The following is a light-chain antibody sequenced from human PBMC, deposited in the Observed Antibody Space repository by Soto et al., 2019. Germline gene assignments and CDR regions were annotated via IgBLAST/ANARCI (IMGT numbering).Light chain of an antibody. CDR1: QTVGSNY. CDR2: GAS. CDR3: QHYDTSPPLT. Sequence: EIVLTQSPGTLSLSPGDKATLSCRASQTVGSNYLAWYQQKPGQAPRLPLYGASIRAIDIPDRFSGSGSGTDFTLTISRLEPEDFAVYYCQHYDTSPPLTFGGGTKVEIK. V-gene: IGKV3-20*01. J-gene: IGKJ4*01.